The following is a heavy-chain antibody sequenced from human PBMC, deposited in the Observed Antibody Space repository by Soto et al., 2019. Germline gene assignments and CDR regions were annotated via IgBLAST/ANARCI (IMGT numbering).Heavy chain of an antibody. D-gene: IGHD3-16*01. CDR2: ISYDGSNK. V-gene: IGHV3-30-3*01. CDR1: GFTFSSYA. J-gene: IGHJ3*02. CDR3: ARATQGEPHDAFDI. Sequence: VQLAESGGGLGQPGGSLRLSCAASGFTFSSYAMHWVRQAPGKGLEWVAVISYDGSNKYYADSVKGRFTISRDNSKNTLYLQMNSLRAEDTAVYYCARATQGEPHDAFDIWGQGTMVTVSS.